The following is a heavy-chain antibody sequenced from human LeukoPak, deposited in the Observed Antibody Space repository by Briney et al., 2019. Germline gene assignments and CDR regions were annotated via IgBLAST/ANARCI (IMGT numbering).Heavy chain of an antibody. V-gene: IGHV4-59*08. J-gene: IGHJ3*01. CDR3: ARDDYGVFDAFDV. Sequence: SETLCLTCTVSGGSISSHYWSWIRKPPGKGLEWIGYIYNSGSTNYNPSLKSRVTISLDTSKNQFSLKLTPVTAADTAVYFCARDDYGVFDAFDVWGQGTVVTVSS. D-gene: IGHD3-16*01. CDR1: GGSISSHY. CDR2: IYNSGST.